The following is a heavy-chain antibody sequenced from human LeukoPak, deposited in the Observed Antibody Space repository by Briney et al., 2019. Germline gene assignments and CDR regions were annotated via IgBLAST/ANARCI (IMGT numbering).Heavy chain of an antibody. D-gene: IGHD4-23*01. CDR2: IIPIFGTA. CDR3: ARDLRFNGGNHDAFDI. Sequence: SVKVSCKASGGTFSSYAISWVRQAPGQGLEWMGGIIPIFGTANYAQKFQGRVTITTDESTSTAYMELSSLRSEDTAVYYCARDLRFNGGNHDAFDIWGQGTMVTVSS. J-gene: IGHJ3*02. V-gene: IGHV1-69*05. CDR1: GGTFSSYA.